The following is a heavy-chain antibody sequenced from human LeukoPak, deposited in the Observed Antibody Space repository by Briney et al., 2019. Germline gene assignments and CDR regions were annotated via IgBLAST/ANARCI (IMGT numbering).Heavy chain of an antibody. J-gene: IGHJ5*02. CDR3: PKGQDWGHNWFDP. CDR1: GFTFDDYA. V-gene: IGHV3-9*01. D-gene: IGHD3/OR15-3a*01. CDR2: ISWNSGTI. Sequence: GGSLRLSCAASGFTFDDYAMHWVRQAPGKGLEWVSGISWNSGTIGYADSVKGRFTVSRDNAKNFLYLQMHSLRVEDTALYYCPKGQDWGHNWFDPWGQGTLVTVSS.